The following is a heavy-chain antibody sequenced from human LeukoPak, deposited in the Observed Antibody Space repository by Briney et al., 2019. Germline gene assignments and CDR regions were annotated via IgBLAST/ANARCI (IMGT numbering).Heavy chain of an antibody. Sequence: GGSLRLSCAASGFTVRNNYMTWVRQASGRRPAWVSFIYSGGSTYYADFVKGRFTISRDSSKNTLYLQMNSLRAEDTAFYYCARLSGSYSFDIWGQGTMVTVSS. J-gene: IGHJ3*02. D-gene: IGHD1-26*01. CDR1: GFTVRNNY. V-gene: IGHV3-53*01. CDR3: ARLSGSYSFDI. CDR2: IYSGGST.